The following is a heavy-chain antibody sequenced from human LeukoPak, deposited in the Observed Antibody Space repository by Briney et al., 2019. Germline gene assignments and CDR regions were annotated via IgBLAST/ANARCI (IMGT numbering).Heavy chain of an antibody. J-gene: IGHJ4*02. Sequence: GGSLRLSCAASGFTFSSYAMSWVRQAPGKGLECISGFSGSGGSTYYADSVKGRFTISRDNSKNTLYLQMNSLRAEDTAVYYCAKVMTKYYDSSGCDYWGQGTLVTVSS. V-gene: IGHV3-23*01. CDR1: GFTFSSYA. CDR2: FSGSGGST. D-gene: IGHD3-22*01. CDR3: AKVMTKYYDSSGCDY.